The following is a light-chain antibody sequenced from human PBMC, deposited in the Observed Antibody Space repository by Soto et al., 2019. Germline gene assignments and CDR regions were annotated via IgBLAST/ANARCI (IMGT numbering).Light chain of an antibody. V-gene: IGLV2-23*01. CDR1: SSDVGSYNL. J-gene: IGLJ1*01. CDR3: CSYAGSSTYF. CDR2: EGS. Sequence: QSVLTQPASVSGSPGQSITISCTGTSSDVGSYNLVSWYQQHPGKAPKLMIYEGSKRPSGVSNRFSGSKSGNTASLTISGLQADDEADYYCCSYAGSSTYFFGTGTKLTVL.